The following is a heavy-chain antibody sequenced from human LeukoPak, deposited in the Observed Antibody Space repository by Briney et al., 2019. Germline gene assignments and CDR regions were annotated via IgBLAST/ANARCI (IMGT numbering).Heavy chain of an antibody. V-gene: IGHV3-23*01. J-gene: IGHJ4*02. CDR2: ISGSGAIT. Sequence: GSLRLSCAGSGFTFSSYAMSWVGQAPGKGLEWVSAISGSGAITYYANSLKGRFTSSRDNSKNTLYLQMNSLRAEDTAVYYCAHISSSWPDYWGQGTVDPVSS. CDR1: GFTFSSYA. CDR3: AHISSSWPDY. D-gene: IGHD6-13*01.